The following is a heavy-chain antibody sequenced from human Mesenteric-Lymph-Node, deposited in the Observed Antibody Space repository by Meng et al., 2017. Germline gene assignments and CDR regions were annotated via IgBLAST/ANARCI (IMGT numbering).Heavy chain of an antibody. Sequence: SGPTLVKPTQTLTLTCTFSGFSLSTSGMCVSWIRQPPGKALEWLALIDWDDDKYYSTSLKTRLTISKDTSKNQVVLTMTNMDPVDTATYYCARMRGDYITSSENWFDPWGQGTLVTVSS. CDR1: GFSLSTSGMC. V-gene: IGHV2-70*13. D-gene: IGHD4-11*01. CDR2: IDWDDDK. CDR3: ARMRGDYITSSENWFDP. J-gene: IGHJ5*02.